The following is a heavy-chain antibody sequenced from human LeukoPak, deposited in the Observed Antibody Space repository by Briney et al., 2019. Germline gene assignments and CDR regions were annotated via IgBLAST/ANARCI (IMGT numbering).Heavy chain of an antibody. CDR3: AKDMCGIAAAGYCYMDV. V-gene: IGHV3-9*03. D-gene: IGHD6-13*01. CDR1: GFTFDDYA. CDR2: ISWNSGSI. J-gene: IGHJ6*03. Sequence: GGSPRLSCAASGFTFDDYAMHWVRQAPGKGLEWVSGISWNSGSIGYADSVKGRFTISRDNAKNSLYLQMNSLRAEDMALYYCAKDMCGIAAAGYCYMDVWGKGTTVTVSS.